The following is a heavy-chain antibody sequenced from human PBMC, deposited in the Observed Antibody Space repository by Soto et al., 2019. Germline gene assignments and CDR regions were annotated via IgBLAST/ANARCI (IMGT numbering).Heavy chain of an antibody. J-gene: IGHJ5*02. V-gene: IGHV3-33*01. D-gene: IGHD4-17*01. CDR3: ARCGFEDDYGDYLYNWFDP. CDR2: IWYDGSNK. Sequence: GGSLRLSCAASGFTFSSYGMHWVRQAPGKGLEWVAVIWYDGSNKYYADSVKGRFTISRDNSKNTLYLQMNSLRAEDTAVYYCARCGFEDDYGDYLYNWFDPWGQGTLVTVSS. CDR1: GFTFSSYG.